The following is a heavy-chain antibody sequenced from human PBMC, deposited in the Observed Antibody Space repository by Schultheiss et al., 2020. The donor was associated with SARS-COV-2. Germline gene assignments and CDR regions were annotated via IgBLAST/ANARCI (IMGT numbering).Heavy chain of an antibody. J-gene: IGHJ4*02. CDR3: AKTVAGTELFDY. V-gene: IGHV3-30-3*02. CDR2: ISYDGSNK. CDR1: GFTFSSYA. Sequence: GESLKISCAASGFTFSSYAMHWVRQAPGKGLEWVAVISYDGSNKYYADSVKGRFTISRDNSKNTLYLQMNSLRAEDTAVYYCAKTVAGTELFDYWGQGTLVTVSS. D-gene: IGHD6-19*01.